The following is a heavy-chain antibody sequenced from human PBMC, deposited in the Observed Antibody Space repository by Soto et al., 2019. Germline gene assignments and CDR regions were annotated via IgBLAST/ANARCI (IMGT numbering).Heavy chain of an antibody. CDR3: ARSITMVRGSYYYYMDV. CDR2: IYYSGST. V-gene: IGHV4-59*01. Sequence: SETLSLTCTVSGGSISSYYWSWIRQPPGKGLEWIGYIYYSGSTNYNPSLKSRVTISVDTSKNQFSLKLSSVTAADTAVYYCARSITMVRGSYYYYMDVWGKGTTVTVSS. J-gene: IGHJ6*03. D-gene: IGHD3-10*01. CDR1: GGSISSYY.